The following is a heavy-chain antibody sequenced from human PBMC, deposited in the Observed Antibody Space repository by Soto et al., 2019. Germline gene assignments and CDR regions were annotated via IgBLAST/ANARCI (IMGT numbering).Heavy chain of an antibody. Sequence: SETLSLTCTVSGGSISSGDYYWSWIRQPPGKGLEWIGYIYYSWSTYYNSSLKRRVTISVDTSKNQFSLKLSSVTAADTAVYYCARDPGGSQRRGYYYSSGMDFWGQGTTVTVSS. CDR3: ARDPGGSQRRGYYYSSGMDF. D-gene: IGHD3-16*01. V-gene: IGHV4-30-4*01. CDR2: IYYSWST. J-gene: IGHJ6*02. CDR1: GGSISSGDYY.